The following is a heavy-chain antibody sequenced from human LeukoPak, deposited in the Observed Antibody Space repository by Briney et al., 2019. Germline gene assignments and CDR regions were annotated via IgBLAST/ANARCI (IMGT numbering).Heavy chain of an antibody. CDR1: GFTFSDYY. Sequence: TTGGSLRLSCAASGFTFSDYYMSWIRQAPGKGLEWVSYISSSSSYTNYADSVKGRFTISRDNAKNSLYLQMNSLRAEDTAVYYCARAPHYSNYGPYYYAMDVWGQGTTVTVSS. V-gene: IGHV3-11*06. CDR2: ISSSSSYT. J-gene: IGHJ6*02. D-gene: IGHD4-11*01. CDR3: ARAPHYSNYGPYYYAMDV.